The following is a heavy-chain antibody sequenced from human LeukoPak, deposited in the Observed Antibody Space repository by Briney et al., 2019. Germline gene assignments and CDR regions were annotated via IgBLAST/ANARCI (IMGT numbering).Heavy chain of an antibody. CDR3: ARDRAPPTSWYFDL. D-gene: IGHD3-10*01. CDR2: IYSGGNT. Sequence: GGSLRLSCTVSGFTVSSNSMSWVRQAPGKGLEWVSFIYSGGNTHNSDSVKGRFTISRDNSKNTLYLQMNSLRAEDTAVYYCARDRAPPTSWYFDLWGRGTLVTVSS. J-gene: IGHJ2*01. V-gene: IGHV3-53*01. CDR1: GFTVSSNS.